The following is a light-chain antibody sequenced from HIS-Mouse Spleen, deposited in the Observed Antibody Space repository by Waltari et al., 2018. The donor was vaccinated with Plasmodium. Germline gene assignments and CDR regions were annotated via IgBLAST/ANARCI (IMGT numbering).Light chain of an antibody. J-gene: IGLJ1*01. CDR3: SSYTSSSTLLYV. V-gene: IGLV2-14*01. CDR1: SSDVGCYNY. CDR2: EVS. Sequence: QSALTQPASVSGSPGQSITIPCTGTSSDVGCYNYVSLYQQHPGKAPKLMIYEVSNRPSGVSNRFSGSKSGNTASLTISGLQAEDEADYYCSSYTSSSTLLYVFGTGTKVTVL.